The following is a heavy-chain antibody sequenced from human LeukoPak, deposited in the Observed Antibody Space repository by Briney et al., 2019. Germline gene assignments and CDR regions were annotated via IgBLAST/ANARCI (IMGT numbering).Heavy chain of an antibody. D-gene: IGHD2-2*01. CDR3: ARDYSVVPAAKVSPHWFDP. CDR1: GGTFSSYA. V-gene: IGHV1-2*02. Sequence: ASVKVSCKASGGTFSSYAISWVRQAPGQGLEWMGWINPNSGGTNYAQKFQGRVTMTRDTSISTAYMELSRLRSDDTAVYYCARDYSVVPAAKVSPHWFDPWGQGTLVTVSS. J-gene: IGHJ5*02. CDR2: INPNSGGT.